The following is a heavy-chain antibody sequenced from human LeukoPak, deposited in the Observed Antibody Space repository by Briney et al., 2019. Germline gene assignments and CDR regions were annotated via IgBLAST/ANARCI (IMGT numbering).Heavy chain of an antibody. J-gene: IGHJ6*02. Sequence: GGSLRLSCAASGFTFSSYEVNWVRQAPGKGLEWVSYISSSGSTIYYADSVKGRFTISRDNAKNSLYLQMNSLRAEDTAVYYCARDRETTGYYYYGMDVWGQGTTVTVSS. D-gene: IGHD4-17*01. CDR3: ARDRETTGYYYYGMDV. CDR1: GFTFSSYE. V-gene: IGHV3-48*03. CDR2: ISSSGSTI.